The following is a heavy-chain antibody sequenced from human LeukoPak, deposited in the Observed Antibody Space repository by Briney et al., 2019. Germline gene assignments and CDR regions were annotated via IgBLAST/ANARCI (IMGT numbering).Heavy chain of an antibody. CDR1: GFNFRDHW. J-gene: IGHJ4*02. Sequence: GGSLRLSCAVSGFNFRDHWMDWVRQAPGKGLEWVGHIKTDGSETYCVDSLKGRFSISRDNTNNALYLQMSSLRVEDTAVYYCAKNNGWFHLAQWGQGTLVTVSS. CDR3: AKNNGWFHLAQ. V-gene: IGHV3-7*03. CDR2: IKTDGSET. D-gene: IGHD6-19*01.